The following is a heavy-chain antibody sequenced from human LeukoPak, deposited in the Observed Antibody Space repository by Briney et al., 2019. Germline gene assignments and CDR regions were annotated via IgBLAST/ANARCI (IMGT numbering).Heavy chain of an antibody. D-gene: IGHD3-10*01. CDR3: ARDDPYYYGSGSYYYY. V-gene: IGHV4-61*02. J-gene: IGHJ4*02. Sequence: SETLSLTCTVSGGSISSGSYYWRWIRQPAGKGLEWIVRIYTSGSTNYNPSLKSRVTISVDTSKNQFSLKLSSVTAADTAVYYCARDDPYYYGSGSYYYYWGQGTLVTVSS. CDR1: GGSISSGSYY. CDR2: IYTSGST.